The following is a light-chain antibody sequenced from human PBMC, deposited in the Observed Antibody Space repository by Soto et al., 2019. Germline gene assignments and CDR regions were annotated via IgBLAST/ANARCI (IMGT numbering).Light chain of an antibody. Sequence: QSVLTQPASVSGSPGQSITISCTGTSSDLAIYNYVSWYQQQPGKAPKLMIYQVTNRPSGVSNRFSGSRSGNTASLTISGLQAEEEADSSCCSYAGSSTPYVFGTGTKVTV. CDR3: CSYAGSSTPYV. J-gene: IGLJ1*01. CDR1: SSDLAIYNY. V-gene: IGLV2-23*02. CDR2: QVT.